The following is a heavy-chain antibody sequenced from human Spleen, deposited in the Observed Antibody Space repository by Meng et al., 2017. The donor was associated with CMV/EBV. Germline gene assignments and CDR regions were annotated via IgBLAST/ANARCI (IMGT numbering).Heavy chain of an antibody. V-gene: IGHV3-7*01. CDR2: VKPDGTEE. J-gene: IGHJ4*02. Sequence: GGSLRLSCTASGFTFSSYWMSWVRQAPGKGLEWVANVKPDGTEEYYADSVKGRFTISRDNAKKSLYLQMNSLRGEDTAVYFCARDSVPYFDSWGQGTLVTVSS. CDR3: ARDSVPYFDS. CDR1: GFTFSSYW.